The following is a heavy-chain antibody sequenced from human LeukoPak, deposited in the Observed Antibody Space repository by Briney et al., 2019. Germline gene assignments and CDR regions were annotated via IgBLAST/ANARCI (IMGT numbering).Heavy chain of an antibody. CDR1: GFTFSSYS. J-gene: IGHJ4*02. CDR3: AKDGVYCSSTSCDQGDDY. D-gene: IGHD2-2*01. Sequence: GGSLRLSCAASGFTFSSYSMNWVRQAPGKGLEWVSAISGSGGSTYYADSVKGRFTISRDNSKNTLYLQMNSLRAEDTAVYYCAKDGVYCSSTSCDQGDDYWGQGTLVTVSS. CDR2: ISGSGGST. V-gene: IGHV3-23*01.